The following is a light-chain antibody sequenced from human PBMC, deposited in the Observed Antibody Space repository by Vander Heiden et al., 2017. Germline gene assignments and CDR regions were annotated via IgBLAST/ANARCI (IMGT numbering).Light chain of an antibody. J-gene: IGKJ1*01. CDR2: EAS. CDR1: ESIGNR. V-gene: IGKV1-5*03. CDR3: QHRRT. Sequence: DIQMTQSPPTLSASVGDRVTITCRASESIGNRLAWYQQKPGRAPELLMYEASRLQSGVTSRFSGSGSGTVFTLTISSLQPDDFATYYCQHRRTFGQGTRVEIK.